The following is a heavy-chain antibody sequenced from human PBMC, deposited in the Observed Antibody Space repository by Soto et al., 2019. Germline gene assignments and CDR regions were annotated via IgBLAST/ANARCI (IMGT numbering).Heavy chain of an antibody. V-gene: IGHV3-11*01. Sequence: LRLSCAASGFTFSDYYMSWIRQAPGKGLEWVSYISSSGSTIYYADSVKGRFTISRDNAKNSLYLQMNSLRAEDTAVYYCASKQLVLGDGFDIWGQGTMVTVSS. D-gene: IGHD6-13*01. J-gene: IGHJ3*02. CDR2: ISSSGSTI. CDR3: ASKQLVLGDGFDI. CDR1: GFTFSDYY.